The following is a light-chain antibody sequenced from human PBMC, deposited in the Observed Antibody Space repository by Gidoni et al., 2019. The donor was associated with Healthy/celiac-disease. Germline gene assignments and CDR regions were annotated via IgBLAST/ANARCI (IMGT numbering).Light chain of an antibody. CDR3: QAWDSSTVV. V-gene: IGLV3-1*01. Sequence: SYELPQPPSVSVAPGPTASITCSGDKLGDKYACWYQQKPGQSPVLVIYQDSKRLSGIPERLSGSNSGNTATLTISGTQAMDEADYYCQAWDSSTVVFGGGTKLTVL. J-gene: IGLJ2*01. CDR2: QDS. CDR1: KLGDKY.